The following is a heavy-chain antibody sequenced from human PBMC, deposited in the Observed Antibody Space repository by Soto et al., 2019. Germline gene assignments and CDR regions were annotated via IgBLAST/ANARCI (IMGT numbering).Heavy chain of an antibody. CDR1: GFTFSSYG. Sequence: GGSLRLSCAASGFTFSSYGMHWVRQAPGKGLEWVAVISYDGSNKYYADSVKGRFTISRDNSKNTLYLQMNSLRAEDTAVYYCAKDRDTRWFDPWGQGTLVTVSS. D-gene: IGHD5-18*01. CDR3: AKDRDTRWFDP. V-gene: IGHV3-30*18. CDR2: ISYDGSNK. J-gene: IGHJ5*02.